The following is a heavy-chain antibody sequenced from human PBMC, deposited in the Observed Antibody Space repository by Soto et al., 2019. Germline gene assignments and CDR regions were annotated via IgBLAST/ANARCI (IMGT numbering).Heavy chain of an antibody. CDR2: IAYDGSNK. J-gene: IGHJ5*02. V-gene: IGHV3-30*18. CDR3: AKDNCISTSCYRLYNWFDP. D-gene: IGHD2-2*01. CDR1: GFTFSSYG. Sequence: QVQLVESGGGVVQPGRSLRLSCVASGFTFSSYGMHWVRQAPGKGLEWVAVIAYDGSNKYYADSVKGRFTISRDNSKNTLYLQLTSLRAEATAVYYCAKDNCISTSCYRLYNWFDPLGQGTLVTVSS.